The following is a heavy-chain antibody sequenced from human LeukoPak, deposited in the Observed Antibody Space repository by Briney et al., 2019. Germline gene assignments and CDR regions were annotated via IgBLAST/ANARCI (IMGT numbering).Heavy chain of an antibody. CDR1: GFTFSNAW. D-gene: IGHD3-22*01. CDR2: IKSKTDGGTT. J-gene: IGHJ4*02. Sequence: GGSLRLSCAASGFTFSNAWMSWVRQAPGKGLEWVGRIKSKTDGGTTDYAAPVKGRFTISRDDSKNTLYLQMNSLKTEGTAVYYCTAHSSGYYSDFDYWGQGTLVTVSS. V-gene: IGHV3-15*01. CDR3: TAHSSGYYSDFDY.